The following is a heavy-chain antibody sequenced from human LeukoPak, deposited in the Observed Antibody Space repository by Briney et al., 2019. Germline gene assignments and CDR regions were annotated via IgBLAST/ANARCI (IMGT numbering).Heavy chain of an antibody. D-gene: IGHD3-10*01. CDR3: ARDRIYGSGSDHFDY. J-gene: IGHJ4*02. V-gene: IGHV4-38-2*02. CDR1: GYSISSGYY. CDR2: IYYSGST. Sequence: SETLSLTCTVSGYSISSGYYWGWIRQPPGKGLEWIGYIYYSGSTNYNPSLKSRVTISVDTSKNQFSLKLSSVTAADTAVYYCARDRIYGSGSDHFDYWGQGTLVTVSS.